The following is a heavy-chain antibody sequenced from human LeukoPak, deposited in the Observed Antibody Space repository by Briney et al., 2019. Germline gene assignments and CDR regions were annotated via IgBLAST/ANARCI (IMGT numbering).Heavy chain of an antibody. J-gene: IGHJ4*02. CDR1: GFTVSSNY. CDR2: IYSGGST. V-gene: IGHV3-53*01. D-gene: IGHD6-19*01. Sequence: AGGSLRLSCAASGFTVSSNYMSWVRQAPGKGLEWVSVIYSGGSTYYADSVKGRFTISRDNSKNTLYLQMNSLRAEDTAVYYCAKGTRYSSGWYGDYWGQGTLVTVSS. CDR3: AKGTRYSSGWYGDY.